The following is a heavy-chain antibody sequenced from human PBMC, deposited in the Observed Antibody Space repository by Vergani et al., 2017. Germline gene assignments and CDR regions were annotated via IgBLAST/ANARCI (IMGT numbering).Heavy chain of an antibody. Sequence: QVQLQESGPGLLRPSETLSLTCRVSGLSITGGNYWGWVRQSPVSGLEWLGSVFHLGTLYYNPSLKSRVTISVDTSKNQFSLKLSSVTAADTAVYFCARHSTVEWLVKLGWIDPWGQGILVTVSS. CDR3: ARHSTVEWLVKLGWIDP. J-gene: IGHJ5*02. V-gene: IGHV4-38-2*01. CDR2: VFHLGTL. CDR1: GLSITGGNY. D-gene: IGHD6-19*01.